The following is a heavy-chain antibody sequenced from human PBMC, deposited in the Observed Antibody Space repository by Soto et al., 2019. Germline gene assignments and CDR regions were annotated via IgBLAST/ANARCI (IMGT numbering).Heavy chain of an antibody. Sequence: EVQLLESGGGLVQPGGSLRLSGAASGFTFSSYAMSWVREAPGKGLEWVSAISGSGGSTYYADSVKGRFTISRDNSKNTLYLQMNSLRAEDTAVYYCAKNHGYDILTGYYGWFDPWGQGTLVTVSS. D-gene: IGHD3-9*01. CDR2: ISGSGGST. CDR1: GFTFSSYA. J-gene: IGHJ5*02. V-gene: IGHV3-23*01. CDR3: AKNHGYDILTGYYGWFDP.